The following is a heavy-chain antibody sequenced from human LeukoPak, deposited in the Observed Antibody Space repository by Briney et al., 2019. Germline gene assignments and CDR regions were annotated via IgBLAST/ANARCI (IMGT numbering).Heavy chain of an antibody. Sequence: GASVKVSCKASGYTVTSYYMHWVRQAPGQGLEWMGIINPSGGSTSYAQKFQGRVTMTRDTSTSTVYMELSSLRSEDTAVYYCARGVLKVVPAAPIVGDYWGQGTLVTVSS. J-gene: IGHJ4*02. CDR1: GYTVTSYY. D-gene: IGHD2-2*01. V-gene: IGHV1-46*03. CDR3: ARGVLKVVPAAPIVGDY. CDR2: INPSGGST.